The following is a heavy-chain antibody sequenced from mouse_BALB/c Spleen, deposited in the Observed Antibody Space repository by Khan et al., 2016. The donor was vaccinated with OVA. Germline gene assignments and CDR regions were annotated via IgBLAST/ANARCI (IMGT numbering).Heavy chain of an antibody. CDR3: ARIYGSDFDY. J-gene: IGHJ2*01. D-gene: IGHD1-1*01. Sequence: VRLQQSGPELVKPGASVKISCKASGYSFTGYFMNWVMQSHGKSLEWIGRINPHIGETFYNPKFKGKATLTADASSSTAHMELRSLASEDSAVYYCARIYGSDFDYWGQGTTLTVSS. V-gene: IGHV1-20*02. CDR2: INPHIGET. CDR1: GYSFTGYF.